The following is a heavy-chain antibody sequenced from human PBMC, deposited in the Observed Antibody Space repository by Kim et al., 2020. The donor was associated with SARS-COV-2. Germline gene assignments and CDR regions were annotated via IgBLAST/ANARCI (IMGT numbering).Heavy chain of an antibody. CDR2: IYYSGST. Sequence: SETLSLTCTVSGGSISSYYWSWIRQPPGKGLEWIGYIYYSGSTNYNPSLKSRVTISVDTSKNQFSLKLSSVTAADTAVYYCARDGVTMVRGVKSYNWFDPRGQGTLVTVSS. D-gene: IGHD3-10*01. CDR3: ARDGVTMVRGVKSYNWFDP. V-gene: IGHV4-59*01. J-gene: IGHJ5*02. CDR1: GGSISSYY.